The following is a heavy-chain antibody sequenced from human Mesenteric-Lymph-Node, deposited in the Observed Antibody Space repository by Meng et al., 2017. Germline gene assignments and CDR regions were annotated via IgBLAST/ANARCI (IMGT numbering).Heavy chain of an antibody. D-gene: IGHD3-10*01. V-gene: IGHV4-39*01. CDR2: IYYSGRT. Sequence: QLQLQESGPGLVKPSETPSLTCTASGGSIISSTYYWGWIRPPPGKGLEWIGIIYYSGRTYYNPSLKSRVTMSVDTSKNQFSLKLSSVTAADTAVYYCARLWFGERPPDYWGQGTLVTVSS. CDR1: GGSIISSTYY. CDR3: ARLWFGERPPDY. J-gene: IGHJ4*02.